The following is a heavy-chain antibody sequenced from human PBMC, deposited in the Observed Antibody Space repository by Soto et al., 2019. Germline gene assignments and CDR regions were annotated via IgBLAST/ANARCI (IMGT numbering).Heavy chain of an antibody. V-gene: IGHV4-30-2*01. CDR1: GASITYGGYS. Sequence: QLQPHQSGSGLVKASQTLSLTCTLSGASITYGGYSWSWIRQPPGKDLEWLGYISHLESTFYNPSFQSRLTLSIDRSKNQFSLKLASMTAADTAVYYCARGGGYDPFDYWGQGTLVTVAS. D-gene: IGHD5-12*01. CDR2: ISHLEST. CDR3: ARGGGYDPFDY. J-gene: IGHJ4*02.